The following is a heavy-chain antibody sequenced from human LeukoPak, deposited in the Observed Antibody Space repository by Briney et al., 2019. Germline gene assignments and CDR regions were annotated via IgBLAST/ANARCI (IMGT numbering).Heavy chain of an antibody. CDR3: VTSNYGRFDP. Sequence: SQTLSLTCAVSGGSITSGSYYWTWIRQPAGKGLEWIGRVYTSGSTNYNPYLKSRLTISVDTSENQFSLKLSSVTAADTAVYYCVTSNYGRFDPWGQGTLVTVSS. J-gene: IGHJ5*02. V-gene: IGHV4-61*02. CDR2: VYTSGST. CDR1: GGSITSGSYY. D-gene: IGHD4-11*01.